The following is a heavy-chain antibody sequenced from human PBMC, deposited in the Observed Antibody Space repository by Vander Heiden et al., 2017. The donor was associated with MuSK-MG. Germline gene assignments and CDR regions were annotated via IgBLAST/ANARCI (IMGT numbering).Heavy chain of an antibody. D-gene: IGHD6-19*01. Sequence: QVTFKESGPVLVKPTETLTLTCTVPGFSLRNTRIGVSLIRQPPGKALEWLAHIFSNDENSNSTSLKSRLTISKDTSKSQVVLTMTNMDPVDTATYYCARIRDSGWLDYWGQGSLVTVSS. CDR1: GFSLRNTRIG. CDR2: IFSNDEN. CDR3: ARIRDSGWLDY. J-gene: IGHJ4*02. V-gene: IGHV2-26*01.